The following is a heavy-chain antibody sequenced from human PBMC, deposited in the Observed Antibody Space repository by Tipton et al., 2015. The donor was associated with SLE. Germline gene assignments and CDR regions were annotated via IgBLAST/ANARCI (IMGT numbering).Heavy chain of an antibody. CDR3: ASGGYGSGSHYLGGWFDP. J-gene: IGHJ5*02. CDR1: GGSISSSSYY. Sequence: TLSLTCTVSGGSISSSSYYWGWIRQPPGKGLEWIGSIYYSGSTYYNPSLKSRVTISADTSTNQFSLKLSSVTAADTAVYYCASGGYGSGSHYLGGWFDPWGRGTLVTVSS. CDR2: IYYSGST. D-gene: IGHD3-10*01. V-gene: IGHV4-39*01.